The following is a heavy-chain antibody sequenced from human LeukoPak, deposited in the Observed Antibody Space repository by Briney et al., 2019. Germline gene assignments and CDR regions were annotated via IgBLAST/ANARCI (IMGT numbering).Heavy chain of an antibody. CDR3: ARGGSPAAMIDY. V-gene: IGHV3-74*01. CDR1: GFTFSSYW. D-gene: IGHD2-2*01. J-gene: IGHJ4*02. CDR2: INSDGSST. Sequence: GRSLRLSCAASGFTFSSYWMHWVRQAPGKGLVWVSRINSDGSSTSYADSVKGRFTISRDNAKNTLYLQMNSLRAEDTAVYYCARGGSPAAMIDYWGQGTLVTVSS.